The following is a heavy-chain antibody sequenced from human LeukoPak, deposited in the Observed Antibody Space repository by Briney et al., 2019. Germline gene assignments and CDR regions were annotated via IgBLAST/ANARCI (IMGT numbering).Heavy chain of an antibody. CDR3: TTALFVFTVVRDY. CDR1: GFTFSSYA. V-gene: IGHV3-30-3*02. Sequence: GGSLRLSCAASGFTFSSYAMHWVRQAPGKGLEWVAVISYDGSNKYYADSVKGRFTISRDNSKNTLYPQMNSLKTEDTAVYYCTTALFVFTVVRDYWGQGTLVTVSS. CDR2: ISYDGSNK. J-gene: IGHJ4*02. D-gene: IGHD4-23*01.